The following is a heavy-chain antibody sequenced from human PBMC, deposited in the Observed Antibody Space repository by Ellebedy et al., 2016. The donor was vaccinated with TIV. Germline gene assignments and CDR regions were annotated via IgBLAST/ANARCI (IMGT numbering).Heavy chain of an antibody. CDR3: ARRSSWPDY. CDR1: GYSFPSYW. CDR2: IYPGDSET. V-gene: IGHV5-51*01. Sequence: GESLKISCKVSGYSFPSYWIGWVRQPPDTRLEWIGFIYPGDSETRYSPSFQGQVTISADKSINTAYLHWNTLKASDSDMYYCARRSSWPDYWGQGTLVTVSS. J-gene: IGHJ4*02. D-gene: IGHD6-13*01.